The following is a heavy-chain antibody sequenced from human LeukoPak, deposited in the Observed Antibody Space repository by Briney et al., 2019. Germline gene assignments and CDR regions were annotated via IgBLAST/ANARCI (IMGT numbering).Heavy chain of an antibody. CDR3: ARDLRSGRDY. Sequence: ASVKVSCKASGYTFTGHYMHWVRPAPGQGLEWIGWINPNSGGTDDAQKFQGRVTMTRDTSISTAYMELSRLRSDDTAVYYCARDLRSGRDYWGQGTLVTVSS. CDR2: INPNSGGT. J-gene: IGHJ4*02. V-gene: IGHV1-2*02. CDR1: GYTFTGHY. D-gene: IGHD3-10*01.